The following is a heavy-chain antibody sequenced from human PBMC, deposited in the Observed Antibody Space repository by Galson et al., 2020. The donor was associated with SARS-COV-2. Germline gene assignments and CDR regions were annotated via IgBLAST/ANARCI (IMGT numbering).Heavy chain of an antibody. J-gene: IGHJ5*01. V-gene: IGHV3-30*02. CDR3: AKNGQERGVGWLDS. CDR2: IRHDKSKK. CDR1: GFAFNNFG. Sequence: GGSLRLSCSAYGFAFNNFGMHWVRQAPGKGLEWVAYIRHDKSKKYYAESVRGRFDVSRDNSRSTLFLEVNHLRTDDTALYYCAKNGQERGVGWLDSWGQGTLVTVSS. D-gene: IGHD1-26*01.